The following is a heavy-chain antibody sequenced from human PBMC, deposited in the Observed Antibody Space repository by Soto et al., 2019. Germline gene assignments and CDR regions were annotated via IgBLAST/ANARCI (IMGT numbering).Heavy chain of an antibody. V-gene: IGHV4-39*01. D-gene: IGHD1-26*01. Sequence: QLQLQESGPGLVKPSETLSLTCTVSGGSISSSSYYWGWIRQPPGKGLEWIGSIYYSGSTYYNPSLKSRVTISVDTSKNQFSLKLGSVTAADTAVYYCARPGHSGSYYYDFDYWGQGTLVTVSS. CDR1: GGSISSSSYY. CDR2: IYYSGST. J-gene: IGHJ4*02. CDR3: ARPGHSGSYYYDFDY.